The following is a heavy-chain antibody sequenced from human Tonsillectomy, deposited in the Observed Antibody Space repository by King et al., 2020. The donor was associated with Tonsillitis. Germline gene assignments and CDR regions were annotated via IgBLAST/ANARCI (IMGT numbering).Heavy chain of an antibody. J-gene: IGHJ4*02. V-gene: IGHV3-30*04. CDR1: GFTFSSYA. CDR2: ISYDGSNK. D-gene: IGHD6-13*01. Sequence: VQLVESEGGVVQPGRSLRLSCAASGFTFSSYAMHWVRQAPGKGLEWVAVISYDGSNKYYADSVKGRFTISRDNSKNTLYLQMNSLRAEDTAVYYCARDQRGYSSSWSFDYWGQGTLVTVSS. CDR3: ARDQRGYSSSWSFDY.